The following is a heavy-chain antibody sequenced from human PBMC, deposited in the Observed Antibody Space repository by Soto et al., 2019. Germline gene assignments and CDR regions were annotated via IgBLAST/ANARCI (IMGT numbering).Heavy chain of an antibody. CDR3: ARGYCGGGDCYFRRDAFDV. V-gene: IGHV3-21*01. CDR1: GFTFSAYH. J-gene: IGHJ3*01. D-gene: IGHD2-21*02. CDR2: INPTSSHI. Sequence: EVQLVESGGGLVMPGGSLRLSCAASGFTFSAYHMNWVRQAPGKGLEWVSSINPTSSHIYYADSVRGRFTISRDDSKNSVSLQKNSLRTDDAALYYCARGYCGGGDCYFRRDAFDVWGQGTMVTVSS.